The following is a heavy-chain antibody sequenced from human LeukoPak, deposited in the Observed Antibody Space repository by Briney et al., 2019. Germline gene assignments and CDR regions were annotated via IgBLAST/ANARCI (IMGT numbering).Heavy chain of an antibody. J-gene: IGHJ5*02. V-gene: IGHV4-34*01. D-gene: IGHD3-3*01. CDR3: ARGPRYYDFWSGSYNARGWFDP. Sequence: PSETLSLTCAVYGGSFSGYYWSWIRQPPGKGLEWIGEINHSGSTNYNPSLKSRVTISVDTSKNQFSLKLSSVTAADTAVYYCARGPRYYDFWSGSYNARGWFDPWGQGTLVTVYS. CDR2: INHSGST. CDR1: GGSFSGYY.